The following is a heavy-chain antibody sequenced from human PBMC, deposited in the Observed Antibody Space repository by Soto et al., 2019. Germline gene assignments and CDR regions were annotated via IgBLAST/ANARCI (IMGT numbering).Heavy chain of an antibody. CDR1: GGTFSSYA. D-gene: IGHD1-1*01. J-gene: IGHJ6*02. CDR2: IIPIFGTA. V-gene: IGHV1-69*13. CDR3: ARSIAWTPYYYYGMDV. Sequence: SVKVSCKASGGTFSSYAISCVRQAPGQGLEWMGGIIPIFGTANYAQKFQGRVTITADESTSTAYMELSSLRSEDTAVYYCARSIAWTPYYYYGMDVWGQGTTVTVSS.